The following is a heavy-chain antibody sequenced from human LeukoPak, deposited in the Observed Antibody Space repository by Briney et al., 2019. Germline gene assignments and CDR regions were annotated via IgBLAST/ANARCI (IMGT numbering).Heavy chain of an antibody. J-gene: IGHJ3*02. CDR1: GFTFSSYW. Sequence: GGSLKLSCAASGFTFSSYWMTCVRQAPGKGLEWVANIKQDGSDKYYVDSVKGRFTISRDNAKNSLYLQMNSLRAEDTAVYYCARKWAFDIWGQGTMVTVSS. V-gene: IGHV3-7*05. CDR3: ARKWAFDI. CDR2: IKQDGSDK. D-gene: IGHD2-8*01.